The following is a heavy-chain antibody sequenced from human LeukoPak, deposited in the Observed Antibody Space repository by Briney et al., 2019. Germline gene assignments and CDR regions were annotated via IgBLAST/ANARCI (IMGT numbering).Heavy chain of an antibody. CDR1: GFTFSTYR. CDR3: TRVEETATTAAIIRKYSYYYYMDV. Sequence: GGSLRLSCAASGFTFSTYRMSWVRQAPGKGLEWVANIKQDGSEKHYVDSVKGRFTISRDNAKDSLYLQMSSLRAEDTAVYYCTRVEETATTAAIIRKYSYYYYMDVWGKGNTVTVSS. V-gene: IGHV3-7*01. CDR2: IKQDGSEK. J-gene: IGHJ6*03. D-gene: IGHD4-11*01.